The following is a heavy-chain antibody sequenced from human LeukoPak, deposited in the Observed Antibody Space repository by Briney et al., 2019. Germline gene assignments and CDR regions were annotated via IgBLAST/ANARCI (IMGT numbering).Heavy chain of an antibody. CDR1: GGSISSYY. CDR2: IYYSGST. J-gene: IGHJ4*02. CDR3: ARDLAGDYGDYIDY. Sequence: SVTLSLTCTVSGGSISSYYWSWIRQPPGKGLEWFGYIYYSGSTNYNPSLKSRVTISVDTSKNQFSLKLSSVTAADTAVYYCARDLAGDYGDYIDYWGQGTLVTVSS. V-gene: IGHV4-59*01. D-gene: IGHD4-17*01.